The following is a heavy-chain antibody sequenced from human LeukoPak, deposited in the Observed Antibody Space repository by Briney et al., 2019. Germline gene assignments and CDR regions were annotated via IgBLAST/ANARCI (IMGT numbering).Heavy chain of an antibody. CDR2: ISGSGGST. CDR3: ARDGYNVAFDI. CDR1: GFTFSSYA. J-gene: IGHJ3*02. V-gene: IGHV3-23*01. D-gene: IGHD1-14*01. Sequence: GGSLRLSCAASGFTFSSYAMSWIRQAPGKGLEWVSAISGSGGSTYYADSVKGRFTISRDDSKNTLYLQMNSLRAEDTAVYYCARDGYNVAFDIWGQGTMVTVSS.